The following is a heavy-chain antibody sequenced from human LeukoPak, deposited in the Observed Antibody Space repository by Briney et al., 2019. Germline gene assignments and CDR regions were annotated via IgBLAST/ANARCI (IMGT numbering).Heavy chain of an antibody. V-gene: IGHV3-53*01. Sequence: GGSLRLSCAASGFTVSSNCMSWVRQAPGKGLEWVSVIYSGGATYYADSVKGRFTISRDKPKNTMYLQMNSLRAEDTAVYYCASPSSGQSFDIWGQGTMVTVSS. CDR2: IYSGGAT. CDR3: ASPSSGQSFDI. D-gene: IGHD3-22*01. CDR1: GFTVSSNC. J-gene: IGHJ3*02.